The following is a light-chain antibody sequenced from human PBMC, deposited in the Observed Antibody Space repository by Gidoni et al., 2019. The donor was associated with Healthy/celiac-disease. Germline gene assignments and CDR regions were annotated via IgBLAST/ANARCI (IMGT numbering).Light chain of an antibody. CDR1: QSISSD. CDR2: AAS. V-gene: IGKV1-39*01. CDR3: QQSYSTPPT. Sequence: DLQMTQSTSSLSASVGDRVTITGRASQSISSDLNWYQQKPGTAPKLLIYAASSLQSGVPSRFSGSGSGTDFTLTISSLQPEDFATYYCQQSYSTPPTFXQXTKLEIK. J-gene: IGKJ2*01.